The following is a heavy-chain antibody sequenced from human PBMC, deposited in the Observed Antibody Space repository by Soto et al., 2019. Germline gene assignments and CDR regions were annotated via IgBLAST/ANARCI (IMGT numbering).Heavy chain of an antibody. CDR3: ARDRSRREQQLASYYFDY. D-gene: IGHD6-13*01. V-gene: IGHV3-11*01. CDR1: GFTFSDYY. CDR2: ISSSGSTI. Sequence: GGSLRLSCAASGFTFSDYYMSWIRQAPGKGLEWVSYISSSGSTIYYADSVKGRFTISRDNAKNSLYLQMNSLRAEDTAVYYCARDRSRREQQLASYYFDYWGQGSLVTVSS. J-gene: IGHJ4*02.